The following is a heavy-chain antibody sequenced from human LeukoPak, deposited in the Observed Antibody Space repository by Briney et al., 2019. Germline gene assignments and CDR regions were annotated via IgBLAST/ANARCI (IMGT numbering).Heavy chain of an antibody. Sequence: GGSLRLSCTASGFTFGDYAMSWFRQAPGKGLEWVGFIRSKAYGGTTEYAASVKGRFTISRDDSESIAYLQMNSLKTEDTAVYYCTRVGYSSSWYYFDYWGQGTLVTVSS. J-gene: IGHJ4*02. CDR2: IRSKAYGGTT. CDR3: TRVGYSSSWYYFDY. V-gene: IGHV3-49*03. D-gene: IGHD6-13*01. CDR1: GFTFGDYA.